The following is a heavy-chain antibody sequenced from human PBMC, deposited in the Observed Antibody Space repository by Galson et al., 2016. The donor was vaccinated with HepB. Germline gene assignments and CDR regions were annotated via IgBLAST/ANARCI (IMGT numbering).Heavy chain of an antibody. V-gene: IGHV3-23*01. CDR1: GFTFRDST. Sequence: SLRLSCAASGFTFRDSTMTWVRQAPGKGLEWVSTITGSGVSSYYADSVTGRFTISRDNFKNNVYLQMNILRADDTAVYYCAKDGGTWGYYYGDCNLELWGRGTLVTVSS. D-gene: IGHD4-17*01. J-gene: IGHJ2*01. CDR3: AKDGGTWGYYYGDCNLEL. CDR2: ITGSGVSS.